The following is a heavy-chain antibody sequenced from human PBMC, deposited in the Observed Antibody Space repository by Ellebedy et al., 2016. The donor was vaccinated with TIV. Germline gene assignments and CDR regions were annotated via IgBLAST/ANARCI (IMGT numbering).Heavy chain of an antibody. Sequence: MPSETLSLTCTVSGGSISSYYWRCIRQAAGQGLEWIGRIYTSGSTNYNPSLKSRVTISVDTSKNQFSLKLTSVTAADTAGHFWARGVGANLDYWGQGTLVPVSS. CDR3: ARGVGANLDY. V-gene: IGHV4-4*07. J-gene: IGHJ4*02. CDR2: IYTSGST. CDR1: GGSISSYY. D-gene: IGHD1-26*01.